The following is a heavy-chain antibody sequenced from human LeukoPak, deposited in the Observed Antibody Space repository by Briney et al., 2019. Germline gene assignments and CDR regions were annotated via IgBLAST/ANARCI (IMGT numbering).Heavy chain of an antibody. Sequence: SSVKVSFKSSVYTFTSYGISWVRQAPGQGLEWMGWISAYNCNTNYAQKLQGRVTMTTDTSTSTAYMELRSLRSDDTAVYYCESEADSSWLRQVNYFDSWGQGTLVTVSS. CDR1: VYTFTSYG. V-gene: IGHV1-18*01. CDR2: ISAYNCNT. J-gene: IGHJ4*02. D-gene: IGHD6-13*01. CDR3: ESEADSSWLRQVNYFDS.